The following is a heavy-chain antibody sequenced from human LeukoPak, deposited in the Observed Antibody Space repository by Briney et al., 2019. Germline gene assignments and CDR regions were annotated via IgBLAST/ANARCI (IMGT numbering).Heavy chain of an antibody. V-gene: IGHV4-34*01. D-gene: IGHD1-20*01. CDR2: INHSGST. CDR3: ARGDGITGTQGRLDY. J-gene: IGHJ4*02. CDR1: GGTFSGYY. Sequence: SETLSLTCAVYGGTFSGYYWSWIRQPPGKGLEWIGEINHSGSTNYSPSLKSRVTISVDTSNNQFSLKLSSVTAADTAVYYCARGDGITGTQGRLDYWGQGTLVTVSS.